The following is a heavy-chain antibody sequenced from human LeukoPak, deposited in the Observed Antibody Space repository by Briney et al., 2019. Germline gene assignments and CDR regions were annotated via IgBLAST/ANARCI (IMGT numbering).Heavy chain of an antibody. CDR2: IRGKANSYAT. J-gene: IGHJ4*02. Sequence: GGSLRLSCAASGFTFSGSAMHWVRQASGKGLEWVGRIRGKANSYATAYAASVKGRFTISRDDSKNTAYLQMNSLKTEDTAVYYCTRRTQGPYDYWGQGTLVTVSS. CDR3: TRRTQGPYDY. V-gene: IGHV3-73*01. CDR1: GFTFSGSA.